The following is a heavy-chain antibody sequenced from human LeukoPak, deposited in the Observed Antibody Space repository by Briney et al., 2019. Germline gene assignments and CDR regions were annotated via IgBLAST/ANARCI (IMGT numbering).Heavy chain of an antibody. CDR1: GFTFSSYA. V-gene: IGHV3-64*01. CDR2: ISSNGGST. D-gene: IGHD6-19*01. J-gene: IGHJ4*02. Sequence: PGGSLRLSCAASGFTFSSYAMHWVRQAPGKGLEYVSAISSNGGSTDYANSVKGRFTISRDNSKNTLYLQMGSLRAEDMAVYYCARDRAVAGPYDYWGQGTLVTVSS. CDR3: ARDRAVAGPYDY.